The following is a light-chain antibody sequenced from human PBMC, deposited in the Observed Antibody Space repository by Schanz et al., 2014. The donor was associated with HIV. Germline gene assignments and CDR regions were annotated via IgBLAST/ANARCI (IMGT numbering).Light chain of an antibody. CDR3: QQYGSSPFT. J-gene: IGKJ3*01. CDR2: GAS. V-gene: IGKV3-20*01. Sequence: EVVMTQSPATLSLSPGERATLSCRASQSVNNNLAWYQQKPGQAPRLLLYGASTRATGVPARFSGSGSGTDFFLSISRLEPEDFAVYYCQQYGSSPFTFGPGTRVDFK. CDR1: QSVNNN.